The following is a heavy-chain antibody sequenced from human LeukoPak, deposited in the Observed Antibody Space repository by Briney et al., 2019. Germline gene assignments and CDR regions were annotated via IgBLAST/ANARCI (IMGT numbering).Heavy chain of an antibody. Sequence: SQTLSLTCAVSGGSISSGGYSWSWIRQPPGKGLEWIGYIYHGGSTYYNPSLKSRVTISVDRSKNQFSLKLSSVTAADTAVYYCARENGYSYGDSTFDYWGQGTLVTVSS. CDR2: IYHGGST. CDR1: GGSISSGGYS. V-gene: IGHV4-30-2*01. D-gene: IGHD5-18*01. CDR3: ARENGYSYGDSTFDY. J-gene: IGHJ4*02.